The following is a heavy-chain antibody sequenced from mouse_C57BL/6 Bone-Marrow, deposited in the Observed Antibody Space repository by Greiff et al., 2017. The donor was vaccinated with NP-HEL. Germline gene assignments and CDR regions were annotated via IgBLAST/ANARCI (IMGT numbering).Heavy chain of an antibody. Sequence: VQLVESGAELVRPGTSVKVSCKASGYAFTNYLIEWVKQRPGQGLEWIGVINPGSGGTNYNEKFKGKATLTADKSSSTAYMQLSSLTSEDSAVYFCARWGSSYWGQGTTLTVSS. J-gene: IGHJ2*01. D-gene: IGHD1-1*01. CDR1: GYAFTNYL. V-gene: IGHV1-54*01. CDR2: INPGSGGT. CDR3: ARWGSSY.